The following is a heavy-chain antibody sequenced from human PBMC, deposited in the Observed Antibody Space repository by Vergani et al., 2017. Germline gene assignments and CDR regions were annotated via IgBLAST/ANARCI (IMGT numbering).Heavy chain of an antibody. CDR1: GFSFRNAW. J-gene: IGHJ6*02. CDR3: ARDRKFAESWDRGMDV. V-gene: IGHV3-69-1*02. Sequence: EVQLVESGGGIVKPGGSLRLSCVASGFSFRNAWMNWVRRTPGKGLKWISSISSSAYDMYYEDSVKGRFTISRDNAKNTLYLQMNSLRAEDTGIYYCARDRKFAESWDRGMDVWGQGATVTVSS. D-gene: IGHD3-10*01. CDR2: ISSSAYDM.